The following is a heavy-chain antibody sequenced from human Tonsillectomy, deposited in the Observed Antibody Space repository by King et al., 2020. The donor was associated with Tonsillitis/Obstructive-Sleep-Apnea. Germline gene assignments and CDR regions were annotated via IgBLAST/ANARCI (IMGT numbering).Heavy chain of an antibody. D-gene: IGHD1-14*01. CDR3: SRASITEDRDY. J-gene: IGHJ4*02. Sequence: VQLVESGGGLVKPGRSLRLSCTASGFTFGDYVMNWFRQAPGKGLQWVGFIRSTAYGGTAEYAASVKDRFTISRDDSKSVAYLQMNSLKTEDTAVYYCSRASITEDRDYWGQGTLVTVSS. CDR1: GFTFGDYV. CDR2: IRSTAYGGTA. V-gene: IGHV3-49*05.